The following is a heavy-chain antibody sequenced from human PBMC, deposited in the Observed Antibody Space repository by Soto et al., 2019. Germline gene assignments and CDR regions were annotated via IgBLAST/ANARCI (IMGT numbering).Heavy chain of an antibody. J-gene: IGHJ4*02. CDR3: AKGGELNPAIYYFDY. CDR2: ISYDGSKK. Sequence: QVQLVESGGGVVQPGRSLRLSCAASGFTFSSYGMHWVRQAPGEGLEWVAVISYDGSKKYYADSVKGRFTISRDNSKKTLFLQMNSLRADDTAVYYCAKGGELNPAIYYFDYWGQGTLVIVSS. CDR1: GFTFSSYG. D-gene: IGHD1-26*01. V-gene: IGHV3-30*18.